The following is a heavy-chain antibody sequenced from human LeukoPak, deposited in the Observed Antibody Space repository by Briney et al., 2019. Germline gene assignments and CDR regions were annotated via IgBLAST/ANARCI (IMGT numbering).Heavy chain of an antibody. CDR1: GGSFSGYY. J-gene: IGHJ3*02. Sequence: SETLSLTCAVYGGSFSGYYWSWIRQPPGKGLEWIGEINHSGSTNYNPSLKSRVTISVDTSKSQFSLKLSSVTDADTAVYYCARESDTVTTLNAFDIWGQGTMVTVSS. CDR3: ARESDTVTTLNAFDI. D-gene: IGHD4-17*01. V-gene: IGHV4-34*01. CDR2: INHSGST.